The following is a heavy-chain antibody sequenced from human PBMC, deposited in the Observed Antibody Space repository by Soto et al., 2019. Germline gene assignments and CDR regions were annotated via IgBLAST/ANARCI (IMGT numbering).Heavy chain of an antibody. V-gene: IGHV5-10-1*01. D-gene: IGHD2-2*01. Sequence: GAAQKISCKGSGYSFTSYWISWVRQMPGKGLEWMGRIDPSDSYTNYSPSFQGHVTISADKSISTAYLQWSSLKASDTAMYYCASQGGIVVVTAAPHYYGMDVWGQGTTVTVSS. CDR1: GYSFTSYW. J-gene: IGHJ6*02. CDR2: IDPSDSYT. CDR3: ASQGGIVVVTAAPHYYGMDV.